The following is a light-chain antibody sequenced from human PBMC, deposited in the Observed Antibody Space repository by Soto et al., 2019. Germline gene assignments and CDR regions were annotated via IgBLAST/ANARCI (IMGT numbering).Light chain of an antibody. V-gene: IGKV2-28*01. CDR2: LGS. J-gene: IGKJ4*01. CDR1: QNLLYSNGYIY. Sequence: DVVMTQSPLSLPVTPGESASISCTSSQNLLYSNGYIYLDWYLKKPGQSPQLLIYLGSNRASGVPDRFSGSGSGTESTLTISRVEAEDVGVYYCMQTLRTPRTFGGGTKVELK. CDR3: MQTLRTPRT.